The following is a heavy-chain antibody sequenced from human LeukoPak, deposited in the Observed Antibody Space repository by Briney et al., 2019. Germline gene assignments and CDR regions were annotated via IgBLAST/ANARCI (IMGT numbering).Heavy chain of an antibody. Sequence: GESLKISCQGSGYSFTSYWIGWVRQLPGKGLDWMGIIYPGDSDTSYSPSFQGQVTISADKSISTAYLQWSSLKASDTAMYYCARHPTYYDLWSGRNYYYYYYMDVWGKGTTVTVSS. D-gene: IGHD3-3*01. J-gene: IGHJ6*03. CDR2: IYPGDSDT. CDR1: GYSFTSYW. CDR3: ARHPTYYDLWSGRNYYYYYYMDV. V-gene: IGHV5-51*01.